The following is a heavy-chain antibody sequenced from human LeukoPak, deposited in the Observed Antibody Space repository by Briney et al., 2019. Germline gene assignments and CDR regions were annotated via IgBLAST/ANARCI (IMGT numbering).Heavy chain of an antibody. CDR3: AKRKTSGYYYFDS. Sequence: GGSLRLSCPASGFTFNIYSMSWVRQAPGKGLEWVSTISGSGVGTYYADSVKGRFTISRDNSKNTLYLQMNSLRAEDTAVYYCAKRKTSGYYYFDSWGQGTLVTVSS. CDR2: ISGSGVGT. J-gene: IGHJ4*02. D-gene: IGHD3-22*01. CDR1: GFTFNIYS. V-gene: IGHV3-23*01.